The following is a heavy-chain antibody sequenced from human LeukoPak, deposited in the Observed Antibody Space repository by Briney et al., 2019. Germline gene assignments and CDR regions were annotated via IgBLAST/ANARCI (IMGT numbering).Heavy chain of an antibody. J-gene: IGHJ4*02. CDR3: ARGKGYCSSTSCYYYYGSGSYPLAY. CDR2: INHSGST. D-gene: IGHD2-2*01. V-gene: IGHV4-34*01. Sequence: SETLSLTCAVYGGSFSGYYWSWIRQPPGKGLEWIGEINHSGSTNYNPSLKSRVTISVDTSKNQFSLKLSSVTAADTAVYYCARGKGYCSSTSCYYYYGSGSYPLAYWGQGTLVTVSS. CDR1: GGSFSGYY.